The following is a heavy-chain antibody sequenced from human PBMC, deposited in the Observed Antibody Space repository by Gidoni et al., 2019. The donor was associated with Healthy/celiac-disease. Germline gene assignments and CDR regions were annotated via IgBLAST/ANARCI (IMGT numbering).Heavy chain of an antibody. V-gene: IGHV4-34*01. Sequence: QVQLQQRGAGLLKPSETLSLTCAVYGGSFRAYYWSWIRQPPGKGLEWNGEINHSGSTNYNPSLKSRVTISVDTSKNQFSLKLSSVTAADTAVYYCARLDTIFGVVIIGYFDYWGQGTLVTVSS. CDR3: ARLDTIFGVVIIGYFDY. CDR1: GGSFRAYY. CDR2: INHSGST. D-gene: IGHD3-3*01. J-gene: IGHJ4*02.